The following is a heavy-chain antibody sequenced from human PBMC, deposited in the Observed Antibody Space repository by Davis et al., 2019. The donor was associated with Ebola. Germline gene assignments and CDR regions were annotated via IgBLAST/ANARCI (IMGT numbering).Heavy chain of an antibody. CDR3: ARHSSVATREGSDY. CDR2: IDPSDSKT. Sequence: GESLKISCKGSGYYFTSYWISWVRQMPGRGLEWMGRIDPSDSKTNYSPSFQGHVTISLDKSTSTAYLQWSSLEASDTAIYYCARHSSVATREGSDYWGQGTLVTVSS. V-gene: IGHV5-10-1*01. D-gene: IGHD6-6*01. J-gene: IGHJ4*02. CDR1: GYYFTSYW.